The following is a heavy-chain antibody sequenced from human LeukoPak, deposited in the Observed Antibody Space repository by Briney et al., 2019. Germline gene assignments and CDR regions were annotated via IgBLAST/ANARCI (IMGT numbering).Heavy chain of an antibody. J-gene: IGHJ2*01. CDR1: GFTVTTYY. Sequence: GGSLRLPCAASGFTVTTYYMNWVRQAPGKGLEWVSIIYSGATTYYADSVKGRFTISRDTSKNTVSLQMNSLRAEDTAVYFCARVGDHFHWNLDLWGRGTLVTVSS. CDR3: ARVGDHFHWNLDL. V-gene: IGHV3-53*01. D-gene: IGHD3-3*02. CDR2: IYSGATT.